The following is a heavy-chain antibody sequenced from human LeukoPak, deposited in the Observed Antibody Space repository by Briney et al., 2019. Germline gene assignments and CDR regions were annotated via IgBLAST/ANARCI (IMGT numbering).Heavy chain of an antibody. CDR1: GASISGYY. J-gene: IGHJ6*02. D-gene: IGHD6-13*01. CDR3: ARDPSYSSSSYYYYYGMDV. Sequence: PSETLSLTCTVSGASISGYYWSWIRQPPGKGLEWIGDIYYSGGIKYNPSLKSRVTMSVDTSKNQFSLKLGSVTAADTAVYYCARDPSYSSSSYYYYYGMDVWGQGTTVTVSS. V-gene: IGHV4-59*01. CDR2: IYYSGGI.